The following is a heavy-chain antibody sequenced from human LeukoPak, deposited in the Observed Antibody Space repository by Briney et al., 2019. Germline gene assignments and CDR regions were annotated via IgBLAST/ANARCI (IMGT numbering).Heavy chain of an antibody. CDR3: ARAVASGTHFDY. Sequence: PSQTLSLTSTVSGGSISSDDYYWSWIRQHPGKGLEWIGYIYYSGRTYYKPSLKSRVTISVDTARNQLSLRLSSVTAADTAVYYCARAVASGTHFDYWGQGTPVTVSS. CDR1: GGSISSDDYY. J-gene: IGHJ4*02. V-gene: IGHV4-31*03. D-gene: IGHD2-15*01. CDR2: IYYSGRT.